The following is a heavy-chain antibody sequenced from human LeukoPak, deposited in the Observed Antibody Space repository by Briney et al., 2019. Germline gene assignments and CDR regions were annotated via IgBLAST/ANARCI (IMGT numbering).Heavy chain of an antibody. Sequence: GGSLRLSCAASGFTFSSYGTHWVRQVPGKGLGWVADISYEGSNKYYAESVEGLFTIFGDNSKNTLYLQMNSLRAEDTAVYYCAEDLSVVVVAAPSGYWGQGTLVTVSS. J-gene: IGHJ4*02. V-gene: IGHV3-30*18. D-gene: IGHD2-15*01. CDR3: AEDLSVVVVAAPSGY. CDR2: ISYEGSNK. CDR1: GFTFSSYG.